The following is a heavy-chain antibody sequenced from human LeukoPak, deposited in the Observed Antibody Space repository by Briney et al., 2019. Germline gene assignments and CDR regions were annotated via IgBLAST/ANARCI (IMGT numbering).Heavy chain of an antibody. CDR1: GGSISSRSFY. D-gene: IGHD3-3*01. J-gene: IGHJ4*02. V-gene: IGHV4-61*02. CDR2: IYASGTT. Sequence: PSQTLSLTCTVSGGSISSRSFYWSWVRQPAGKGLEWIGRIYASGTTDYNSSLKSRVTISADTSKNQFSLKLSSVTAADTAVYYCATQRPDDFWSGYSDWGQGTLVTVSS. CDR3: ATQRPDDFWSGYSD.